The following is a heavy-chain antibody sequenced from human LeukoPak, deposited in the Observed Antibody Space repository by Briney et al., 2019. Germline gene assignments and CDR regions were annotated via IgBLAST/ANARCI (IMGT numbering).Heavy chain of an antibody. CDR1: GGTLSSYA. CDR3: ARGSGTSPYYYYYGMDV. Sequence: ASVKVSCKASGGTLSSYAISWVRQAPGQGLEWMGGIIPIFGTANYAQKFQGRVTITADKSTSTAYMELSSLRSEDTAVYYCARGSGTSPYYYYYGMDVWGKGTTVTVSS. J-gene: IGHJ6*04. D-gene: IGHD2-2*01. CDR2: IIPIFGTA. V-gene: IGHV1-69*06.